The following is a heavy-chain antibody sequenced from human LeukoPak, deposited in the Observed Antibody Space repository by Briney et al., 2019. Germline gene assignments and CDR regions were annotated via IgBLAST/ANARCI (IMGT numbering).Heavy chain of an antibody. J-gene: IGHJ4*02. CDR3: AKAKIGGVIGSLDY. Sequence: GRSLRLSCAASGFSFGDYAMHWVRQAPGKGLEWVSGISWNSGSIGYADSVKGRFTISRDNAKNSLYLQMNSLRAEDTALYYCAKAKIGGVIGSLDYWGQGTLVTVSS. V-gene: IGHV3-9*01. CDR2: ISWNSGSI. CDR1: GFSFGDYA. D-gene: IGHD3-16*02.